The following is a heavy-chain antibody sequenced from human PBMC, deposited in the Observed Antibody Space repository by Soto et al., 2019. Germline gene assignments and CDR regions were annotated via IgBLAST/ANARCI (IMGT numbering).Heavy chain of an antibody. D-gene: IGHD3-10*01. CDR3: ARELVRGVGYAY. CDR1: GYTFTSYG. CDR2: ISTYNGNT. Sequence: ASVKVSCKASGYTFTSYGISWVRQAPGQGLEWMGWISTYNGNTKYAQKLQGRVTMTTDTSTSTAYMELRSLRSDDTAVFYCARELVRGVGYAYWGQGTLVPVSS. V-gene: IGHV1-18*01. J-gene: IGHJ4*02.